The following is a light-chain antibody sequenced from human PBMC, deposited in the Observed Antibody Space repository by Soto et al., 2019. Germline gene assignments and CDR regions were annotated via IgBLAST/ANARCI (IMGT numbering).Light chain of an antibody. CDR2: GAS. CDR1: QSVSSN. Sequence: EIVMTQSTATLSVSPGERATLSCRASQSVSSNLAWYQQKPGQAPRLLIYGASTRATGIPARFSGSGSGTAFTLTISSLQSEDFAVYYCQQYNSWPLTFGGGTKVEIE. CDR3: QQYNSWPLT. J-gene: IGKJ4*01. V-gene: IGKV3-15*01.